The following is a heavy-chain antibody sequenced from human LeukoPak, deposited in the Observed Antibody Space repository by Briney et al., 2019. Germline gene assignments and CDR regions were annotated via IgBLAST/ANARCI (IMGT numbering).Heavy chain of an antibody. CDR3: ARAPGMAATGNFDY. Sequence: GGSLRLSCAASGFTFSSYSMNWVRQAPGKGLEWVSSISSSSSYIYYADSVKGRFTISRDNAKNSLYLQMNSLRAEDTAVYYCARAPGMAATGNFDYWGQGTLVTVSS. CDR2: ISSSSSYI. D-gene: IGHD5-24*01. CDR1: GFTFSSYS. V-gene: IGHV3-21*01. J-gene: IGHJ4*02.